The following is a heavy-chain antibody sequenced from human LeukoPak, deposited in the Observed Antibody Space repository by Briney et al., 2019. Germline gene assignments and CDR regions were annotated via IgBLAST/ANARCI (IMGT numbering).Heavy chain of an antibody. Sequence: SEALSLTCSVSGGSIRSSHSFWGWIRQPLGKGLEWIATIYENGNTYYSPSLKSRVTISVDTSNNEFSLNLNSVTAADTAMYYCARATAAPSSYYFDHWGQGTLVTVSS. CDR1: GGSIRSSHSF. CDR3: ARATAAPSSYYFDH. CDR2: IYENGNT. J-gene: IGHJ4*02. V-gene: IGHV4-39*07. D-gene: IGHD6-25*01.